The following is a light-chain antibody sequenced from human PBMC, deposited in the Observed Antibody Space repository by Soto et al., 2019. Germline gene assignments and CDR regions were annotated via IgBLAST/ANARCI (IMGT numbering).Light chain of an antibody. CDR3: QQYNSYSPWT. CDR2: DAS. V-gene: IGKV1-5*01. Sequence: DIQMTQSPSTLSASVGDRVTITCRPSQSISSWLAWYQQKPGKAPKLLIYDASSLESGVPSRFSGSGSGTEFTLPISSLQPDDFATYYCQQYNSYSPWTFGQGTKVDIK. CDR1: QSISSW. J-gene: IGKJ1*01.